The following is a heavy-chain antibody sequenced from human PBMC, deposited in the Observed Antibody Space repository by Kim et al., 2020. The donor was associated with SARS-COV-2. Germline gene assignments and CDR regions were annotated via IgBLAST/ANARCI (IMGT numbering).Heavy chain of an antibody. V-gene: IGHV3-30*02. Sequence: NKYYADSVKGRFTISRDNSKNTLYLQMNSLRAEDTAVYYCAKEGLNYFDYWGQGTLVTVSS. CDR3: AKEGLNYFDY. J-gene: IGHJ4*02. CDR2: NK.